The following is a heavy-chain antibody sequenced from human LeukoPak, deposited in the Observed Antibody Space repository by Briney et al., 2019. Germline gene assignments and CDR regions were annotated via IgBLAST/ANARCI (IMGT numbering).Heavy chain of an antibody. CDR2: INRDGTST. D-gene: IGHD3-10*01. J-gene: IGHJ4*02. Sequence: GGSLRLSCAASGFTFSGYWMHWVRQAPGKGLVWVSRINRDGTSTTYADSVKGRFTVSRDNAKNTLYLQMNSLRAEDTAVYYRTRDTEGSGIDYWGQGTLVTVSS. CDR1: GFTFSGYW. V-gene: IGHV3-74*01. CDR3: TRDTEGSGIDY.